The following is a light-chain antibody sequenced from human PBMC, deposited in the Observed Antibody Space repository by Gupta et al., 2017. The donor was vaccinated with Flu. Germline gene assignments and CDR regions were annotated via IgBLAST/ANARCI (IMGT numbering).Light chain of an antibody. V-gene: IGLV7-43*01. CDR1: TGAVTNAYY. CDR2: STS. J-gene: IGLJ3*02. Sequence: QTVVTPAPSLTVSPGGTVTLTCASSTGAVTNAYYPNWFQQKPGEAPRTLIYSTSYKHSWTPARFSGSLLGGKAALTLSGVQPEDEADYYCLLYYGGSQGVFGGGTKLTVL. CDR3: LLYYGGSQGV.